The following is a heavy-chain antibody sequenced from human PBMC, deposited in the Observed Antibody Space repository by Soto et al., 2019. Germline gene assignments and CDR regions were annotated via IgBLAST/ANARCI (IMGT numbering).Heavy chain of an antibody. D-gene: IGHD1-20*01. J-gene: IGHJ6*02. CDR1: GYSFTSYG. CDR2: ISAYNGNT. V-gene: IGHV1-18*04. CDR3: ARDPPITGSLRGTPLMAV. Sequence: ASVKVSCKASGYSFTSYGISWVRQAPGQGLEWMGWISAYNGNTNYEQKFQGRVAMTADTSTNTAYLELRTLRSDDAAVYYCARDPPITGSLRGTPLMAVWGQGTTVTVSS.